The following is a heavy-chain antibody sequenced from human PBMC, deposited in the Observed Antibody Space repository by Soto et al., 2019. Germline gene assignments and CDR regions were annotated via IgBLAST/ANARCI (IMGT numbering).Heavy chain of an antibody. CDR3: ARSRYYFDY. J-gene: IGHJ4*02. CDR2: IKVDNGDT. V-gene: IGHV1-18*01. Sequence: QVHLVQSGGEGKKPGASVKVSCKASGYTLKNYGIGWVRQAPGLGPEWVGWIKVDNGDTKYAEKLQGRVTLTTETSTSTAYMELRNLRSDDTAFYYCARSRYYFDYWGQGTLVTVSS. CDR1: GYTLKNYG.